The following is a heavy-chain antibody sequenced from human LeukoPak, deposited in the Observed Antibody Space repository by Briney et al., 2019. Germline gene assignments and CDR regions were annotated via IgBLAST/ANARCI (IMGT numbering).Heavy chain of an antibody. CDR2: FDPEDGET. CDR1: GYTLTELS. CDR3: ATRAPPYYYYGMDV. D-gene: IGHD1-26*01. J-gene: IGHJ6*04. Sequence: GASVKVSCKVSGYTLTELSMHWVRQAPGKGLEWMGGFDPEDGETIYAQKFQGRVTMTEDTSTDTAYTELSSLRSGDTAVYYCATRAPPYYYYGMDVWGKGTTVTVSS. V-gene: IGHV1-24*01.